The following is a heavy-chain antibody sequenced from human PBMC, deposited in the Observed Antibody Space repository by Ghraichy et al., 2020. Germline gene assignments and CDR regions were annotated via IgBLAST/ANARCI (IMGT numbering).Heavy chain of an antibody. J-gene: IGHJ4*02. CDR1: GYAFTAYY. V-gene: IGHV1-2*02. Sequence: ASVKVSCRASGYAFTAYYIHWVRQARVRQAPGQVFEWVGWLNPGHGATKYAQKFQGRVTLTRDTSSTTAYLELDRLTFDDTAVYYCAREIEGGFRGIDHWGQGTLVSVSS. CDR2: LNPGHGAT. CDR3: AREIEGGFRGIDH. D-gene: IGHD1-26*01.